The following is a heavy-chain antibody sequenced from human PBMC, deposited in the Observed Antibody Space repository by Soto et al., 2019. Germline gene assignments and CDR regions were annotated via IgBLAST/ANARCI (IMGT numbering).Heavy chain of an antibody. J-gene: IGHJ4*02. D-gene: IGHD3-16*01. CDR2: IYHDGNT. Sequence: SETLSLTCTVSGASVRSYYWSWLRQSPGKGLEWIAYIYHDGNTNSHPSLRSRVAISIDTSKNQFSLGLSSVTAADTAIYYCANIVWGGASLDNWGQGALVTVSS. CDR3: ANIVWGGASLDN. CDR1: GASVRSYY. V-gene: IGHV4-59*02.